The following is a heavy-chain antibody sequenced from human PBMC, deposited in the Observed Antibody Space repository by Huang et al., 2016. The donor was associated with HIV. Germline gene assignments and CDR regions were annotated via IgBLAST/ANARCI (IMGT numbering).Heavy chain of an antibody. CDR1: GGPLSGPY. CDR3: ARSLMGEDPFDI. CDR2: GNHRGSS. Sequence: QVRLHQWGTGLVRPSETPSLTCAVYGGPLSGPYWSWVRLPPGGSLEWLGEGNHRGSSNYNPSLKSRLSMSIDTSKKQFSLKLGSVTAADTALYYCARSLMGEDPFDIWGQGTLVTVSS. J-gene: IGHJ3*02. V-gene: IGHV4-34*01. D-gene: IGHD3-16*01.